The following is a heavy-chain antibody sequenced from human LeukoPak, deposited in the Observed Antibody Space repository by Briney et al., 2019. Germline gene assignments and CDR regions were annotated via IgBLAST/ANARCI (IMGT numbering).Heavy chain of an antibody. Sequence: GGSLRLSCAASGVTLSSYAMSWARQAPGKGLEWVSGISSSGSGGNTYYADSVKGRFTISRDSSKNTLFLHMNTLRAEDTAVYYCAKARNVGALDYWGQGTLVTVSS. CDR2: ISSSGSGGNT. J-gene: IGHJ4*02. D-gene: IGHD1-26*01. V-gene: IGHV3-23*01. CDR1: GVTLSSYA. CDR3: AKARNVGALDY.